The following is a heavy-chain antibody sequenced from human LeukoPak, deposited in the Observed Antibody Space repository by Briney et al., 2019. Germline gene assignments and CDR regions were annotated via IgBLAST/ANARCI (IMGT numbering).Heavy chain of an antibody. CDR3: AKITVAGTYYYYYYMDV. V-gene: IGHV3-23*01. CDR1: GFTFSTYA. D-gene: IGHD6-19*01. J-gene: IGHJ6*03. Sequence: PGGSLKISCAASGFTFSTYAMSWIRQAPGKGLEWVSAISSGGGNTDYADSVKGRFTISRDNSKNTLYLQMNSLRAEDTAVYYCAKITVAGTYYYYYYMDVWGKGTTVTVSS. CDR2: ISSGGGNT.